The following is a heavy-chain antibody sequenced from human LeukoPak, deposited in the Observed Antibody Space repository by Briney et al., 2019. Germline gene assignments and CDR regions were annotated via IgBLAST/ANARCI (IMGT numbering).Heavy chain of an antibody. CDR3: ARGGDSGYD. D-gene: IGHD5-12*01. CDR2: ISSSSSYI. Sequence: GGSLRLSCAASGFTFNICSLNWVRQAPGKGLEWVSSISSSSSYIYYADSVKGRFTISRDDAKNSLYLQMNSLRAEDTAVYYSARGGDSGYDWGQGTLVTVSS. CDR1: GFTFNICS. V-gene: IGHV3-21*01. J-gene: IGHJ4*02.